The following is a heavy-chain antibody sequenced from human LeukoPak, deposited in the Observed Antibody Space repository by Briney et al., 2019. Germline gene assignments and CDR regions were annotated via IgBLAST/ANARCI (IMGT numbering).Heavy chain of an antibody. Sequence: ASVKVSCKASGYTFTTYPMNWVRQAPGQGLEWMGWINTSTGNPTYAQGFTGRFVFSLDTSVSTAYLQISSLKAEDTAVYYCARDWSAIGSGYYYGAVFDYWGQGTLATVSS. CDR1: GYTFTTYP. CDR3: ARDWSAIGSGYYYGAVFDY. D-gene: IGHD3-22*01. J-gene: IGHJ4*02. V-gene: IGHV7-4-1*02. CDR2: INTSTGNP.